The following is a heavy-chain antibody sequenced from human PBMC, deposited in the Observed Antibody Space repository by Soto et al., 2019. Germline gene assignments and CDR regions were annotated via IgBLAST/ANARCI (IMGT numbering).Heavy chain of an antibody. CDR2: ISYDGSNK. CDR1: GFTFSSYA. CDR3: ARGDYYYYGMDV. J-gene: IGHJ6*02. V-gene: IGHV3-30-3*01. Sequence: QVQLVESGGGVVQPGRSLRLSCAASGFTFSSYAMHWVRQAPGKGLEWVAVISYDGSNKYYADSVKGRFTIPRDNSKNTLYLQMNSLRAEDTAVYYCARGDYYYYGMDVWGQGTTVTVSS.